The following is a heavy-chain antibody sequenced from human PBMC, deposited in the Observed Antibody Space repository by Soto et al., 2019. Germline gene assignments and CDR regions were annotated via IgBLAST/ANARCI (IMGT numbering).Heavy chain of an antibody. CDR2: INPNNGGT. J-gene: IGHJ4*02. Sequence: QVQLVQSGAEVKKPGASVKVSCKASGYTFTGYYMHWVRQAPGQGLEWMGWINPNNGGTNYAQKFQGRVTMTRDTSISTAYMELSRLRSDDTAVYYCASLAMRAAVDYWGQGTLVTVSS. V-gene: IGHV1-2*02. CDR3: ASLAMRAAVDY. CDR1: GYTFTGYY. D-gene: IGHD6-13*01.